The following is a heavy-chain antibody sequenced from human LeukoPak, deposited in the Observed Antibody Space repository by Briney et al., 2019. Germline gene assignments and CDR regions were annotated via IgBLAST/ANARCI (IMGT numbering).Heavy chain of an antibody. V-gene: IGHV5-51*01. Sequence: GESLKISCKGSGYSFTSNWIGWVRQMPGRGLEWMGIIYPGDSDTRYSPSFQGQVTISADKSISTAYLQWSSLKASDTGMYYCARPSTAANDYWGQGTLVTVSS. CDR3: ARPSTAANDY. CDR2: IYPGDSDT. J-gene: IGHJ4*02. D-gene: IGHD2-2*01. CDR1: GYSFTSNW.